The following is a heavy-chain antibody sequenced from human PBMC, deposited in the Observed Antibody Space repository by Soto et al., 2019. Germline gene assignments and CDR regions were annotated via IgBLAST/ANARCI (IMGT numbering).Heavy chain of an antibody. CDR1: GFTFSSNW. V-gene: IGHV3-7*01. CDR3: ARDAWAFDI. CDR2: IKHDGSDK. J-gene: IGHJ3*02. Sequence: GGSLRLSCAASGFTFSSNWMSWIRQAPGKGLEWLANIKHDGSDKYYVDSVKGRFTISRDNAKNSLYLQMNSLRDEDTAVYYCARDAWAFDIWGQGIMVTVSS.